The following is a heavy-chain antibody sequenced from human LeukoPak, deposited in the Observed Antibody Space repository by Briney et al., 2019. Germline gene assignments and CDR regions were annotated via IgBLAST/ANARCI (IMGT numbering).Heavy chain of an antibody. D-gene: IGHD3-3*01. Sequence: GGSLRLSCAASGFTFSSYSMNWVRQAPGKGLEWVSSISSSSSYIYYADSVKGRFTISRDNAKNSLYLQMNSLRAEGTAVYYCARDMRFLEWLEGAFDIWGQGTMVTVSS. CDR2: ISSSSSYI. CDR3: ARDMRFLEWLEGAFDI. J-gene: IGHJ3*02. V-gene: IGHV3-21*01. CDR1: GFTFSSYS.